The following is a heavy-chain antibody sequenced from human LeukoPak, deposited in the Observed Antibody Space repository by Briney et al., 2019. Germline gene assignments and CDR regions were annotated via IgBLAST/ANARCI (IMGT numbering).Heavy chain of an antibody. CDR2: INHSGST. V-gene: IGHV4-34*01. J-gene: IGHJ4*02. Sequence: PSETLSLTCAVYGGSFSGYYWSWIRQPPGKGLEWIGEINHSGSTNYNPSLKSRVTISVDTSKNQFSLKLSSVTAADTAVYYCAGLGVVATFDYWGQGTLVTVSS. D-gene: IGHD5-12*01. CDR1: GGSFSGYY. CDR3: AGLGVVATFDY.